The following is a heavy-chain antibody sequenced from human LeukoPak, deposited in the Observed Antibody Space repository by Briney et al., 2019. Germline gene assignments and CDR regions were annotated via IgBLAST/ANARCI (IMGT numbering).Heavy chain of an antibody. J-gene: IGHJ6*02. Sequence: SETLSLTCTVSGGSISSYYWSWIRQPAGKGLEWIGRIYTSGSTNYNPSLKSRVTMSVDTSKNQFSLKLSSVTAADTAVYYCARAIGDILTGYTLGGYYYYGMDVWGQGTTVTVSS. D-gene: IGHD3-9*01. CDR3: ARAIGDILTGYTLGGYYYYGMDV. V-gene: IGHV4-4*07. CDR2: IYTSGST. CDR1: GGSISSYY.